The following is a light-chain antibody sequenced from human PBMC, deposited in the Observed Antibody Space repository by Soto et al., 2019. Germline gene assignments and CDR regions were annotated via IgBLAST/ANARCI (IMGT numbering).Light chain of an antibody. Sequence: QSVLTQPPSASGTPGQNVSISCSGGPSNIGSNSVNWLQQLPGAAPKLLIYKNDQRPSGVPDRFSASKSGTSASLAISGLQSADEADYYCAAWDDSQMRVFGSGTKVTVL. CDR1: PSNIGSNS. J-gene: IGLJ1*01. CDR3: AAWDDSQMRV. CDR2: KND. V-gene: IGLV1-44*01.